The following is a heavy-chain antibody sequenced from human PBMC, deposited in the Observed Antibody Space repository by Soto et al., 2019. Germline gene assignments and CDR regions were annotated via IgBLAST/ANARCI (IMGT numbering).Heavy chain of an antibody. D-gene: IGHD6-13*01. CDR2: ISAYNGNT. J-gene: IGHJ2*01. CDR3: ARVASYSSSWYWYFDL. CDR1: GYTFTSYG. V-gene: IGHV1-18*01. Sequence: ASVKVSCKASGYTFTSYGISWVRQAPGQGLEWMGWISAYNGNTNYAQKLQGGVTMTTDTSTSTAYMELRSLRSDDTAVYYCARVASYSSSWYWYFDLWGRGTLVTVSS.